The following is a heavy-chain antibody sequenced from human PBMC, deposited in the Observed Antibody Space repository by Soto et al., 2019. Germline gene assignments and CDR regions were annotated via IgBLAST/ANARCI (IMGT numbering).Heavy chain of an antibody. CDR1: GGSLSSYY. V-gene: IGHV4-4*07. Sequence: XTLSLACTVSGGSLSSYYWSWIRQPAGKGLEWIGRIYTSGSTNYNPSLKSRVNMSVETSKNKFSLKLSSVTAADTAVYYCARDVRYFDWLLYWFDPWGQGTLGTVSS. J-gene: IGHJ5*02. D-gene: IGHD3-9*01. CDR3: ARDVRYFDWLLYWFDP. CDR2: IYTSGST.